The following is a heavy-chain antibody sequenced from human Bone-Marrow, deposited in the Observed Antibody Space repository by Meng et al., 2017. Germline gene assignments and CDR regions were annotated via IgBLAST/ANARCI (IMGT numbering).Heavy chain of an antibody. CDR3: ARDRGDYPDY. Sequence: GESLKISCVASGFSFNDFEFNWVRQAPGKGLEWASYISRSGDTRYYADSVKGRFTISRDNAKNSLSLQMNSLRAEDTAVYYCARDRGDYPDYWGQGTLVTVSS. J-gene: IGHJ4*02. CDR2: ISRSGDTR. V-gene: IGHV3-48*03. CDR1: GFSFNDFE. D-gene: IGHD4-17*01.